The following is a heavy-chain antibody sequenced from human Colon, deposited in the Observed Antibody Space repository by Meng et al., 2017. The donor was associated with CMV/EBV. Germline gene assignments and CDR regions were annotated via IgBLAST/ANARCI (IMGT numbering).Heavy chain of an antibody. J-gene: IGHJ4*02. Sequence: GGSLRLSCAASGFTFSSYEMNWVRQAPGKGLEWVSYISSSGSTIYYADSVKGRFTISRDNAKNSLYLQMNSLRAEDTAVYYCARVERYCRGTTCYGPYYFDSWGQGTLVTVSS. CDR2: ISSSGSTI. D-gene: IGHD2-2*01. CDR1: GFTFSSYE. V-gene: IGHV3-48*03. CDR3: ARVERYCRGTTCYGPYYFDS.